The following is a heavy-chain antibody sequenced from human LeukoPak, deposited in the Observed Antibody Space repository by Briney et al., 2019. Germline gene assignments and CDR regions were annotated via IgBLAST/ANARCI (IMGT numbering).Heavy chain of an antibody. V-gene: IGHV4-31*03. D-gene: IGHD6-19*01. CDR2: IYYSGST. Sequence: SETLSLTCTVSGASISSSSYYWGWVRQHPGKGLEWIGYIYYSGSTYYNPSLKSRVTISVDTSKNQFSLKLSSVTAADTAVYYCARVSGWPDYWGQGTLVTVSS. CDR1: GASISSSSYY. CDR3: ARVSGWPDY. J-gene: IGHJ4*02.